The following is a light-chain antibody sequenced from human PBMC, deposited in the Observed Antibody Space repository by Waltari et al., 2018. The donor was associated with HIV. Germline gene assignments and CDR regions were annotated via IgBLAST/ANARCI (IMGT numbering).Light chain of an antibody. CDR1: KVPTKF. Sequence: SDEVPQTPSVSVSPGQTARITVSGEKVPTKFVYWYQQKPGQAPVVVIYKDNERPYGIPERFSGSSSGTRATLTISGVQAEDEADYYCQSADSSGTSFGGGTKLTVL. J-gene: IGLJ2*01. CDR3: QSADSSGTS. CDR2: KDN. V-gene: IGLV3-25*03.